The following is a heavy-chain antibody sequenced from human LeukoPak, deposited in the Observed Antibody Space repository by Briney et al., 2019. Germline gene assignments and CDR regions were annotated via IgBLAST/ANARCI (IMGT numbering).Heavy chain of an antibody. Sequence: SETLSPTCTVSGGSISSYYWCWIRQPPGKGLEWIGYIYYSGSTNYNPSLKSRVTISVDTSKNQFSLKLSSVTAADTAVYYCARGQNLSITMVRGTPRHFDYWGQGTLVTVSS. CDR2: IYYSGST. CDR3: ARGQNLSITMVRGTPRHFDY. D-gene: IGHD3-10*01. J-gene: IGHJ4*02. V-gene: IGHV4-59*08. CDR1: GGSISSYY.